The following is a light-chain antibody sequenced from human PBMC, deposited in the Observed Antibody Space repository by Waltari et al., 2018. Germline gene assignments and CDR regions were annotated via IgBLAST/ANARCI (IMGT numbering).Light chain of an antibody. CDR1: SSDVGGYNF. V-gene: IGLV2-11*01. J-gene: IGLJ3*02. Sequence: QSALTQPRSVSGSPGQSVTIPCTGTSSDVGGYNFVSWYQQYSGKAPKLIIYDVNKRPSGVPDRFSGSKSANTASLTISGLQTEDEADYYCSSYAGSYTAFGGGTKLTVL. CDR3: SSYAGSYTA. CDR2: DVN.